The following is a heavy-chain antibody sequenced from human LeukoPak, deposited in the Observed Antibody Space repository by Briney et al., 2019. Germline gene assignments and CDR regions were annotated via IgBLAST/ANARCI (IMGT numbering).Heavy chain of an antibody. CDR1: GFTFSSYG. D-gene: IGHD5-18*01. Sequence: GGSLRLSCAASGFTFSSYGMRWVRQAPGKGLEWVAFIRYDGSNKYYADSVKGRFTISRDNSKNTLYMQMNSLRAEDTAVYYCAKGDKPVIAMVKFDYWGRGTTVTVSS. V-gene: IGHV3-30*02. CDR3: AKGDKPVIAMVKFDY. J-gene: IGHJ6*04. CDR2: IRYDGSNK.